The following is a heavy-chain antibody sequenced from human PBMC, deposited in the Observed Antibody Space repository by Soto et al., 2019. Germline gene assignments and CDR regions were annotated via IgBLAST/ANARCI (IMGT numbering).Heavy chain of an antibody. D-gene: IGHD3-22*01. CDR2: ISGSGGNT. CDR3: AKGEVRVVVNKGYFDY. V-gene: IGHV3-23*01. J-gene: IGHJ4*02. Sequence: GGSLRLSCAASGFTFSTYAMSWVRQAPGKGLEWVSAISGSGGNTYYADSVRGRFTISRDNSKNTLYLQMNSLRAEDTAVYYCAKGEVRVVVNKGYFDYWGQGTLVTVSS. CDR1: GFTFSTYA.